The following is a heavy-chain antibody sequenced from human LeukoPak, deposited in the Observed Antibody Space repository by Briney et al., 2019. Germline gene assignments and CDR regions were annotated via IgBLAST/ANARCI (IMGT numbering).Heavy chain of an antibody. CDR1: GGSFSGYY. CDR2: INHSGST. Sequence: SETLSLTCAVSGGSFSGYYWSWSRQPPGKGLEWIGEINHSGSTTYNPSLTSRVTISVDTSKNKFSLKLSAVSAAETALYYCARGRQYTMVRGVMPTDYWGQGTLVTDSS. D-gene: IGHD3-10*01. J-gene: IGHJ4*02. V-gene: IGHV4-34*01. CDR3: ARGRQYTMVRGVMPTDY.